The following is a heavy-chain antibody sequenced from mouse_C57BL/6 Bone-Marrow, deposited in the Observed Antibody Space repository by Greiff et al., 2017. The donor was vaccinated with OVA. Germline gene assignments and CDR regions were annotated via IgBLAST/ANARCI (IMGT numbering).Heavy chain of an antibody. CDR3: ARPLYGSAWCAY. CDR1: GFTFSDYG. CDR2: ISSGSSTI. Sequence: DVMLVESGGGLVKPGGSLKLSCAASGFTFSDYGMHWVRQAPEKGLEWVAYISSGSSTIYYADTVKGRFTISRDNAKNTLFLQMTSLRSEDTAMYYCARPLYGSAWCAYWGQGTLVTVSA. D-gene: IGHD2-2*01. J-gene: IGHJ3*01. V-gene: IGHV5-17*01.